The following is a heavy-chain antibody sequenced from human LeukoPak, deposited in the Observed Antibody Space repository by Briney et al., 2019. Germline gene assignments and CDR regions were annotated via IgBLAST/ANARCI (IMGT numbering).Heavy chain of an antibody. CDR3: ARDSADYYGSGSYYRIDVFDI. D-gene: IGHD3-10*01. CDR2: ITSGGSTI. J-gene: IGHJ3*02. Sequence: GGSLSLSCAAAGFTFSNHEMKWVRQAPGKGMEWVSYITSGGSTIYYADSVKGRFSISRDNARNSLYLRMNSLRVEDTAVYYCARDSADYYGSGSYYRIDVFDIWGQGTMVTVSS. V-gene: IGHV3-48*03. CDR1: GFTFSNHE.